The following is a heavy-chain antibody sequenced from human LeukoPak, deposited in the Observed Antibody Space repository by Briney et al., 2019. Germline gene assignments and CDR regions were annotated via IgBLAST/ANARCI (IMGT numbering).Heavy chain of an antibody. CDR1: GFTFSSYA. D-gene: IGHD6-6*01. V-gene: IGHV3-30-3*02. J-gene: IGHJ1*01. Sequence: GRSLRLSCAASGFTFSSYAMHWVRQAPGKGLEWVAVISYDGSNKYYADSVKGRFTISRDNSKNTLYLQMNSLRAEDTAVYYCAKSSQNAEYFQHWGQGTLVTVSS. CDR2: ISYDGSNK. CDR3: AKSSQNAEYFQH.